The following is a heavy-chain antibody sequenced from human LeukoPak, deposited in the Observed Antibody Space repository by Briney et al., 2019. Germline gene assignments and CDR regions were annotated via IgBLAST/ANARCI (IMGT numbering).Heavy chain of an antibody. CDR2: ISYSGNT. Sequence: SETLSLTCIVSRGSISGYGYYWTWIRHHPGKGLEWLGYISYSGNTYSNPSLKSRIIISLDTSKNQFFLNLTSMTAEDTAVYYCAVRLNTTYYFDYWGQGTPVTDSS. V-gene: IGHV4-31*03. CDR1: RGSISGYGYY. D-gene: IGHD3-16*01. CDR3: AVRLNTTYYFDY. J-gene: IGHJ4*02.